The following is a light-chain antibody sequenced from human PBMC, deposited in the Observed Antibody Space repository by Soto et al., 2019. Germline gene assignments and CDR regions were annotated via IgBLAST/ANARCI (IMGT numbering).Light chain of an antibody. J-gene: IGKJ1*01. CDR1: QSVRNW. CDR3: QQYNSYSRT. CDR2: DSS. Sequence: DIQMTQSPSTLFASVGDRVTITCRASQSVRNWLAWYQQKPGRAPQLLIYDSSTLEPGVPSRFRGSGSGTDFSLSISSLQPDDFATYYCQQYNSYSRTFGQGTKV. V-gene: IGKV1-5*01.